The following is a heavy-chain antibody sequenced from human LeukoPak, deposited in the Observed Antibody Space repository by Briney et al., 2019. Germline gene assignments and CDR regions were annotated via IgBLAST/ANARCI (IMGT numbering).Heavy chain of an antibody. CDR2: IKQDGSDK. D-gene: IGHD2-2*01. J-gene: IGHJ4*02. CDR3: ARDLVPAARNYYFDY. V-gene: IGHV3-7*01. Sequence: GGSLRLSCAASGFPFSSYWMSWVRQAPGKGLEWVANIKQDGSDKYYVDSVKGRFTISRDNAKNSLYLQMNSLRAEDTAVYYCARDLVPAARNYYFDYWGQGTLVTVSS. CDR1: GFPFSSYW.